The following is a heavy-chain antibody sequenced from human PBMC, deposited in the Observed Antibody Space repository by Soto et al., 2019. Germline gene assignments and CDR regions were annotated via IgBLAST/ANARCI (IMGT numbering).Heavy chain of an antibody. V-gene: IGHV4-34*01. CDR3: GIAAGYYYYGMDV. D-gene: IGHD6-13*01. CDR2: INHSGST. J-gene: IGHJ6*02. CDR1: GGSFSGYY. Sequence: QVQLQQWGAGLMKPSETLSLTCAVYGGSFSGYYWSWIRQPPGKGLEWIGEINHSGSTNYNPSLKSRVTISVDTSKNQFSLKLGSVTVADTALYYCGIAAGYYYYGMDVWGQETTVTVSS.